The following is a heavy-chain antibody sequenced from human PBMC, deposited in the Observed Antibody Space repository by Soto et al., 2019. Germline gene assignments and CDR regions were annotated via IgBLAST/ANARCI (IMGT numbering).Heavy chain of an antibody. Sequence: SETLSLTCTVSGGSISNGGYYWPWIRQHPGKGLEWIGYIYYSGSTYYNPSLKSRVTISVDTSENQFSLKLTSVTAADTAVYYCARDVTDFWSGHEGMDVWGQGTTVTVSS. J-gene: IGHJ6*02. D-gene: IGHD3-3*01. CDR1: GGSISNGGYY. V-gene: IGHV4-31*03. CDR3: ARDVTDFWSGHEGMDV. CDR2: IYYSGST.